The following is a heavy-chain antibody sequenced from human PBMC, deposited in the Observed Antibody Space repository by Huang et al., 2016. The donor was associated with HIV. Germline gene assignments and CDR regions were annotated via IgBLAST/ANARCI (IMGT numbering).Heavy chain of an antibody. CDR1: GGSISSGSYY. Sequence: QVQLQESGPGLVKPSQTLSLTCTVSGGSISSGSYYWSWIRQPAGKGLEWIGHIYTSGRPKYNPSLKSRVTISVDTSKNEFSLKVNSVTAADTAVYYCARDPYSITWGRSFDIWGQGTLVTVSS. CDR2: IYTSGRP. CDR3: ARDPYSITWGRSFDI. D-gene: IGHD6-13*01. V-gene: IGHV4-61*09. J-gene: IGHJ3*02.